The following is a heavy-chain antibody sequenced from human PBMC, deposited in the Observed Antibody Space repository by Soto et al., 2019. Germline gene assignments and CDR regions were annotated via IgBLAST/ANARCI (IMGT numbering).Heavy chain of an antibody. Sequence: ASVKVSCKASGYTFTRYGISWVRQAPGQGLEWMGWISGYNGDANYAQRFQGRVSMTIDTSTTTAYMELRTLTSDDTAVYYCAKNGEPPYYYYGLDVWG. V-gene: IGHV1-18*01. CDR2: ISGYNGDA. CDR3: AKNGEPPYYYYGLDV. CDR1: GYTFTRYG. J-gene: IGHJ6*02. D-gene: IGHD2-8*01.